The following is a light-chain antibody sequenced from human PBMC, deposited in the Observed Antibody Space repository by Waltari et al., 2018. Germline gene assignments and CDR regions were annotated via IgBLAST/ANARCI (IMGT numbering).Light chain of an antibody. J-gene: IGKJ2*01. CDR1: QSLVHSDGNTH. V-gene: IGKV2-30*02. Sequence: DVVMTQSPLSLPVTLGQPASISCKSSQSLVHSDGNTHLNWFHQRPGQSPRRLIYRVSNRDSGCPDRFSGSGSGTDFTLKISRVEAEDVGVYYCMQGTHWPYTFGQGTKLDIK. CDR3: MQGTHWPYT. CDR2: RVS.